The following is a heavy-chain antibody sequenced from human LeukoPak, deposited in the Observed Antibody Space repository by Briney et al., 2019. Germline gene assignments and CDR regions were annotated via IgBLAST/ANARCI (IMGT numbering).Heavy chain of an antibody. J-gene: IGHJ4*02. V-gene: IGHV3-33*01. CDR2: IYYDGSIK. D-gene: IGHD3-10*01. Sequence: GMSLRLSCAASVFTFRNYCMHWVRQAPGKGLEWVAIIYYDGSIKHYADSVRGRFTISRDNSKNTLYLQMNSLRVEDTAIYYCATWRGSGSYGGYFDYWGQGTPVTVSS. CDR3: ATWRGSGSYGGYFDY. CDR1: VFTFRNYC.